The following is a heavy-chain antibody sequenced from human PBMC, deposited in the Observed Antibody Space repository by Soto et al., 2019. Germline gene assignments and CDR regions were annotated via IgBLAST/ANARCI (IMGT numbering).Heavy chain of an antibody. CDR1: GYTFTSYG. J-gene: IGHJ6*02. D-gene: IGHD3-10*01. V-gene: IGHV1-18*01. Sequence: ASVKVSCKASGYTFTSYGISWVRQAPGQGLEWMGWISAYNGNTNYAQKLQGRVTMTTDTSTSTAYMELRSLRSDDTAVYYCARDQGSYYYYYYYDMDVWGQGTTVTVSS. CDR3: ARDQGSYYYYYYYDMDV. CDR2: ISAYNGNT.